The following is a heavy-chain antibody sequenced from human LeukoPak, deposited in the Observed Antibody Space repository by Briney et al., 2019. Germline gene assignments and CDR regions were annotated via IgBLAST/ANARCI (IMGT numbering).Heavy chain of an antibody. J-gene: IGHJ4*02. CDR2: INPNSGGT. Sequence: GASVKVSCKASGYTFTGYYMHWVRQAPGQGLEWMGWINPNSGGTNYAQKFQGRVTMTRDTSISTAYMELSRLRSDDTAVYYCARDRVPYYYDSSGSDYWGQGTLVTVSS. D-gene: IGHD3-22*01. V-gene: IGHV1-2*02. CDR3: ARDRVPYYYDSSGSDY. CDR1: GYTFTGYY.